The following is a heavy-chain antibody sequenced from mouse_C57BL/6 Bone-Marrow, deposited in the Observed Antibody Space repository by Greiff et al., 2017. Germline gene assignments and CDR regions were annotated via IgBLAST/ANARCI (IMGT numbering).Heavy chain of an antibody. CDR2: FHPYNDDT. D-gene: IGHD5-1*01. CDR3: ARKSNF. J-gene: IGHJ4*01. V-gene: IGHV1-47*01. CDR1: GYTFTTYP. Sequence: VQLQQSGAELVKPGASVKMSCKASGYTFTTYPIEWMKQNHGKSLEWIGNFHPYNDDTNYNQKFKGKATLTVDTSSSTAYMQLSSLTSEDSAVYYCARKSNFWGQGTSVTVSS.